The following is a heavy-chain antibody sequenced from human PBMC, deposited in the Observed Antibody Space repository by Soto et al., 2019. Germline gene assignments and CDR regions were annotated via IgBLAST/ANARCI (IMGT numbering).Heavy chain of an antibody. CDR1: GDPISISKW. V-gene: IGHV4-4*02. CDR3: ARGERQQQRDY. Sequence: PSETLSQTYDVSGDPISISKWWSRVRQPPGKGLEWIGEIYHSGSTNYNPSLKSRVIISVDKSKNQFSLKLSSVTDADTAVYYCARGERQQQRDYWGQGTLVTVS. D-gene: IGHD6-13*01. J-gene: IGHJ4*02. CDR2: IYHSGST.